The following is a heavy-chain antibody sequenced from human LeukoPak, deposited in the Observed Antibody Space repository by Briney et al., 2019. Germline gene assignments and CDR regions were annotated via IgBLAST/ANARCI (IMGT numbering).Heavy chain of an antibody. V-gene: IGHV3-21*01. CDR3: ARDPAVAGRGFDY. J-gene: IGHJ4*02. CDR2: ISSSSSYI. CDR1: GGSISSSS. D-gene: IGHD6-19*01. Sequence: PSETLSLTCTVSGGSISSSSYYWGWIRQPPGKGLEWVSSISSSSSYIYYADSVKGRFTISRDNAKNSMYLQMNSLRDEDTAVYYCARDPAVAGRGFDYWGQGTLVTVSS.